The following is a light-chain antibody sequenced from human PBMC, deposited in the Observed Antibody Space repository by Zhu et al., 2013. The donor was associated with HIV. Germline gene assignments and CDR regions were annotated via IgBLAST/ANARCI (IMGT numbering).Light chain of an antibody. J-gene: IGKJ2*03. CDR2: GAS. CDR1: QSVSGNS. Sequence: EIVLTQSPGTLSLSPGDRATLSCRSTQSVSGNSLAWYQQKPGQAPKLLIYGASTRATAIPDRFSGSGSGTEFTLTISSLQSEDFAVYYCQQYGSSPPYSFGQGTKLEIK. CDR3: QQYGSSPPYS. V-gene: IGKV3-20*01.